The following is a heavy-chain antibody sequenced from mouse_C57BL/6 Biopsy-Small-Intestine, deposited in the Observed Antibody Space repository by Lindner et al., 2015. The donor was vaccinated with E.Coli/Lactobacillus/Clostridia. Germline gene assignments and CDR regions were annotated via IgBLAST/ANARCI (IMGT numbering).Heavy chain of an antibody. CDR2: IDPSDGYT. J-gene: IGHJ1*03. D-gene: IGHD1-1*01. CDR1: GYTFTTYW. CDR3: ARNLYYGSSYWYFDV. V-gene: IGHV1-50*01. Sequence: VQLQESGAELVKPGASVKLSCKASGYTFTTYWMQWVKQRPGQGLVWIGEIDPSDGYTNYSQNFKGKATLTVDTSSSTAYMQLSSLTSEDSAVYYCARNLYYGSSYWYFDVWGTGTTVTVSS.